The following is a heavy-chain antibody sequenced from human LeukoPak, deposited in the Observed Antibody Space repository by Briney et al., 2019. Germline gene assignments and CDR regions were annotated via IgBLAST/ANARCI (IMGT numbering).Heavy chain of an antibody. Sequence: GASVKVSCEASGYTFTSFGISWVRQAPGQGPEWMGWISAYNGNTNYAQKLQGRVTMTTDTSTSTAYMELRRLRSDDTAMYYCAREYSSNFDYWGQGTLVTVSS. CDR3: AREYSSNFDY. J-gene: IGHJ4*02. CDR1: GYTFTSFG. CDR2: ISAYNGNT. D-gene: IGHD6-19*01. V-gene: IGHV1-18*01.